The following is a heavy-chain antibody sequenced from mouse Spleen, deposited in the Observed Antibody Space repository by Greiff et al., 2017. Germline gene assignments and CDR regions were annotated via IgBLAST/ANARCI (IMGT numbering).Heavy chain of an antibody. Sequence: EVQVVESGGGLVKPGGSLKLSCAASGFTFSSYTMSWVRQTPAKRLVWVATISSGGGNTYYPDSVKGRFTISRDNARNTLYLQMSSLRSEDKAMYYCARRDLKGTWFAYWGQGTLVTVSA. V-gene: IGHV5-9*04. CDR3: ARRDLKGTWFAY. J-gene: IGHJ3*01. D-gene: IGHD6-1*01. CDR2: ISSGGGNT. CDR1: GFTFSSYT.